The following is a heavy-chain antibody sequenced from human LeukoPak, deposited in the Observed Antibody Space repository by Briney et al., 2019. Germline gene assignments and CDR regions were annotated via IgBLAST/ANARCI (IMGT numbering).Heavy chain of an antibody. CDR3: AKVLSGSVTTDY. Sequence: GGSLRLSCAASGFTFSSYGMHWVRQAPGKGLEGVAVISYDGSNKYYADSVKGRFTISRDNSNNTLYLQMNSLRAEDTAVYYCAKVLSGSVTTDYWGQGTLVTVSS. CDR1: GFTFSSYG. CDR2: ISYDGSNK. J-gene: IGHJ4*02. D-gene: IGHD4-17*01. V-gene: IGHV3-30*18.